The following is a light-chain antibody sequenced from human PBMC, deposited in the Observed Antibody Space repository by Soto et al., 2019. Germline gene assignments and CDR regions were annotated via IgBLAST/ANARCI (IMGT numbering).Light chain of an antibody. Sequence: QSVLTQPPSASGSPGQSVTISCTGTSSDVGGYNYVSWYQQHPGKAPKLMIYEVSKRPSGVPDRFSGSKSGNTASLTVSGLQAEDEADYCCSSSVGSNNLRVFGTGTKVTVL. J-gene: IGLJ1*01. CDR3: SSSVGSNNLRV. V-gene: IGLV2-8*01. CDR1: SSDVGGYNY. CDR2: EVS.